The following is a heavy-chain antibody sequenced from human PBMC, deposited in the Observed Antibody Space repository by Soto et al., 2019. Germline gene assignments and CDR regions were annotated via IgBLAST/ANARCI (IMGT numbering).Heavy chain of an antibody. Sequence: QXXLXXSGXXVKKPGAXXXVSXKASGYTFTSYXXHWVRXXXXXXXEWMGWINAGNGNTKYSQKFQGRVTITRDTSASTAYMELSSLRSEDTAVYYCARARTGTTLIYDYWGQGTLVTVSS. D-gene: IGHD1-7*01. J-gene: IGHJ4*02. CDR1: GYTFTSYX. CDR3: ARARTGTTLIYDY. CDR2: INAGNGNT. V-gene: IGHV1-3*01.